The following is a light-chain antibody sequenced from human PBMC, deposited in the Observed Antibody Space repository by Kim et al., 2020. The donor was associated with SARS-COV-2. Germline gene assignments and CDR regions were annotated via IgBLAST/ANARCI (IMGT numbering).Light chain of an antibody. CDR3: QQCDNLPVT. V-gene: IGKV1-33*01. CDR1: QDISNY. J-gene: IGKJ4*01. Sequence: DIQMTQSPSSLSASVGDRVTITCQASQDISNYLNWYQQKPGKAPEVLIYDASNLEAGVPSRFSGSGSGTDFTFTISSLQPEDIATYYCQQCDNLPVTFGGGTKVDIK. CDR2: DAS.